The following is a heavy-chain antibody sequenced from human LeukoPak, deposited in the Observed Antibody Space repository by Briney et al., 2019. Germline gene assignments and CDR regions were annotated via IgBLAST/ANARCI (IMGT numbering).Heavy chain of an antibody. CDR2: INHSGST. V-gene: IGHV4-34*01. CDR3: ARGLRRLRVGD. D-gene: IGHD4-17*01. Sequence: SGTLSLTYAVYGGSFSGYYWSWIRQPPGKGLEWIGEINHSGSTNYNPSLKSRVTISVDTSKNQFSLKLSSVTAADTAVYYCARGLRRLRVGDWGQGTLVTVSS. CDR1: GGSFSGYY. J-gene: IGHJ4*02.